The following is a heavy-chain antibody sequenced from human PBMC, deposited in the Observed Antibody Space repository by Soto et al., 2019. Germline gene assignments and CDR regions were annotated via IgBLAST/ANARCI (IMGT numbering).Heavy chain of an antibody. Sequence: ASVKVSCKTSGYFFTSHYIHWVQLAPGRGLEWMGRINPNNGDTNSPQKFQGRVTMTSDTSISTAYMEMSGLRSDDTALYYCAREVTYGGGSFSLGLWGQGXLVTVYS. J-gene: IGHJ4*02. CDR2: INPNNGDT. V-gene: IGHV1-2*06. CDR3: AREVTYGGGSFSLGL. CDR1: GYFFTSHY. D-gene: IGHD3-10*01.